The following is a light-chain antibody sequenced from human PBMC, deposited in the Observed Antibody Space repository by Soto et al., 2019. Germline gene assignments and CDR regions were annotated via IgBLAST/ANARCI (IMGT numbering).Light chain of an antibody. CDR3: VSFAGGTYV. Sequence: QSVLTQPASVSGSPGQSITISCTGTSSDVGAYIFVSWYQQHPGKAPKLMVYDVNRRPPGVPDRFFGSKSGNTASLTVSGLQAEDEADYYCVSFAGGTYVFGTGTKV. J-gene: IGLJ1*01. V-gene: IGLV2-8*01. CDR1: SSDVGAYIF. CDR2: DVN.